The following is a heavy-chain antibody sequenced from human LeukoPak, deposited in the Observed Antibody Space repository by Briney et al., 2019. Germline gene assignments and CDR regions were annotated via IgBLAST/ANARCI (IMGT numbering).Heavy chain of an antibody. V-gene: IGHV1-8*01. Sequence: ASVKVSCKASGYTFTSYDSNWVRQATGQRPEWMGWVSPNSGDTGYAQKFQDRVTMTRNTSISTACMELSSLRSDDTAVYYCARGPPNWGYDYWGPGTLVTVSS. CDR2: VSPNSGDT. CDR3: ARGPPNWGYDY. D-gene: IGHD7-27*01. CDR1: GYTFTSYD. J-gene: IGHJ4*02.